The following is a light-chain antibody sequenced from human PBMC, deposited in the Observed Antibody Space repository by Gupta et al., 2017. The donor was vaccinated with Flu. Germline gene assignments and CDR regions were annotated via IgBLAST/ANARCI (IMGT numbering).Light chain of an antibody. CDR3: QQSNSYST. CDR1: QSISSW. J-gene: IGKJ1*01. CDR2: KAS. Sequence: DIQMTQPPSTLSASVGDRVTITCRASQSISSWLAWYQQKPGKAPKLLIYKASSLESGVPSRFSGSGSGTEFTLTISSLQPDDFATYYCQQSNSYSTFGQGTKVEIK. V-gene: IGKV1-5*03.